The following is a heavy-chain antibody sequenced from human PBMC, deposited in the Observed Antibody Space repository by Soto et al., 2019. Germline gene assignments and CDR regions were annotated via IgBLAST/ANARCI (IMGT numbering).Heavy chain of an antibody. CDR1: GYTFSNFW. CDR2: IHPGDSET. Sequence: PGESLKISCQCSGYTFSNFWIAWVRQLPGKVLEYMGIIHPGDSETRYSPSFHGKVTISADRSIGTAYLQWSSLEASDSAFYFCARSPRSSPYFDYWGQGXLVTVPS. D-gene: IGHD6-13*01. CDR3: ARSPRSSPYFDY. J-gene: IGHJ4*02. V-gene: IGHV5-51*01.